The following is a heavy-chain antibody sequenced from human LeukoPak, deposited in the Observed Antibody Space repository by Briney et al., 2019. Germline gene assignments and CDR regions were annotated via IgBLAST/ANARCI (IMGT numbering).Heavy chain of an antibody. Sequence: GGSLRLSCAASGFTFSSYWMSWVRQAPGKGLEWVANINKDGGEKYYVDSVKGRFTISRDNARNSLYLQMDSLRADDTAVYYCVKDSPPRYSGSPPAYWGQGTLVTVSS. CDR3: VKDSPPRYSGSPPAY. D-gene: IGHD1-26*01. CDR1: GFTFSSYW. V-gene: IGHV3-7*03. CDR2: INKDGGEK. J-gene: IGHJ4*02.